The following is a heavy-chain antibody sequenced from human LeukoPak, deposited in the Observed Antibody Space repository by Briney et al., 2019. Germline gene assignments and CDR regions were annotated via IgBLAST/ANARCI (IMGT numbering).Heavy chain of an antibody. CDR2: IIPIFGTA. CDR3: AREDIRYSSTLWSGGFAFDI. D-gene: IGHD6-13*01. Sequence: SVKVSCKASGGTFSSYAISWVRQAPGQGLEWMGGIIPIFGTANYAQKFQGRVTITTDESTSTAYMELSSLRSEDTAVYYCAREDIRYSSTLWSGGFAFDIWGQGTMVTVSS. J-gene: IGHJ3*02. CDR1: GGTFSSYA. V-gene: IGHV1-69*05.